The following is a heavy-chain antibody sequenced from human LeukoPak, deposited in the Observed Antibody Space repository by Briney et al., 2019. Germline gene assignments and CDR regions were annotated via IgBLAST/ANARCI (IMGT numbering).Heavy chain of an antibody. CDR3: ATVTAAAGYYYGMDV. D-gene: IGHD6-13*01. J-gene: IGHJ6*02. CDR1: GYTLTELS. V-gene: IGHV1-24*01. CDR2: FDPEDGET. Sequence: ASVNVSCKVSGYTLTELSMHWVRQAPGKGLEWMGGFDPEDGETIYAQKFQGRVTMTEDTSTDTAYMELSSLRSEDTAVYYCATVTAAAGYYYGMDVWGQGTTVTVSS.